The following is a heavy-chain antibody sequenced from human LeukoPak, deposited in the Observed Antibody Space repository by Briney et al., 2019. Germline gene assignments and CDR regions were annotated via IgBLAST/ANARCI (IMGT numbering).Heavy chain of an antibody. CDR3: AREGSTGTFDN. CDR1: GFTLSGST. J-gene: IGHJ4*02. Sequence: GGSLRLSCAASGFTLSGSTMHWVRQAPGKGLESVSAISSDGGSTYYGNSVKGRFTISRDISKNTLYLQMDSLRPEDMSVYYCAREGSTGTFDNWGQGTLVTVSS. D-gene: IGHD3-9*01. CDR2: ISSDGGST. V-gene: IGHV3-64*01.